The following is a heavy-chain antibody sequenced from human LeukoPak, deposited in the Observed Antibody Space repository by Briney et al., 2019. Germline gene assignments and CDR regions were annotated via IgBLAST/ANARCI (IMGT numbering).Heavy chain of an antibody. V-gene: IGHV3-53*01. CDR3: ASDSGSYYYYYGMDV. J-gene: IGHJ6*02. CDR2: IYSGGST. Sequence: GGSLRLSCAASGFTVSSNYMSWVRQAPGKGLEWVSVIYSGGSTYYADSVKGRFTISRDNSKNTLYLQMNSPRAEDTAVYYCASDSGSYYYYYGMDVWGQGTTVTVSS. CDR1: GFTVSSNY. D-gene: IGHD1-26*01.